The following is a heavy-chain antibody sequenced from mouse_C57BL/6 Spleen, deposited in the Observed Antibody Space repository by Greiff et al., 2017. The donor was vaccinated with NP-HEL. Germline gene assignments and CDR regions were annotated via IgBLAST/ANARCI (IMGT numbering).Heavy chain of an antibody. CDR2: IHPNSGST. CDR1: GYTFTSYW. D-gene: IGHD1-1*01. Sequence: QVQLQQPGAELVKPGASVKLSCKASGYTFTSYWMHWVKQRPGQGLEWIGMIHPNSGSTNYNEKFKSKATLTVDKSSSTAYMQLSSLTSEDSAVYYCARSGIYYGSSSCAYWGQGTLVTVSA. CDR3: ARSGIYYGSSSCAY. J-gene: IGHJ3*01. V-gene: IGHV1-64*01.